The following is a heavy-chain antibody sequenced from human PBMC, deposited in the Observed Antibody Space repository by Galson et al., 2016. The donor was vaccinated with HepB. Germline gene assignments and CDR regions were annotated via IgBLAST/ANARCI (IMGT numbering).Heavy chain of an antibody. J-gene: IGHJ4*02. D-gene: IGHD6-13*01. CDR3: ARDPSSIAAAGRGDY. Sequence: SLRLSCAASGFTFSSFGMHWVRQAPGKGLEWVAVIWYDGSNKYYADSVKGRFTISRDNSKNTLYLQMNSLTAEDTAVYYCARDPSSIAAAGRGDYWGQGTLVTVSP. CDR2: IWYDGSNK. CDR1: GFTFSSFG. V-gene: IGHV3-33*01.